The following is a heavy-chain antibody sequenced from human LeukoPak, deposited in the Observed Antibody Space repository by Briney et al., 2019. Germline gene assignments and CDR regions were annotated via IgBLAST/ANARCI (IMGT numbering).Heavy chain of an antibody. CDR2: IYYSGST. CDR1: GGSITSSGYY. Sequence: PSGTLSLTCIVSGGSITSSGYYWGWIRQPPGKGLEWIGSIYYSGSTYYNTSLKSRVTISVDTSKNQVSLKLSSVTAADTAVYYCARDGSGYYAFDIWGQGTMVTVSS. D-gene: IGHD6-13*01. V-gene: IGHV4-39*07. J-gene: IGHJ3*02. CDR3: ARDGSGYYAFDI.